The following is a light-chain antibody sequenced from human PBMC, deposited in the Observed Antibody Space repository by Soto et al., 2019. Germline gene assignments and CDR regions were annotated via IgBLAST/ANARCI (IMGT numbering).Light chain of an antibody. V-gene: IGKV3-15*01. J-gene: IGKJ3*01. CDR3: QQYNNWPFT. CDR2: GAS. Sequence: EIVMTQSPATLSVSPGERATLSRRASQSVSSNLAWYQQKPGQAPRLLIYGASTRATGIPARFSGSGSGTEFTLTISSLQSEDVAVYYCQQYNNWPFTFGPGTKVDIK. CDR1: QSVSSN.